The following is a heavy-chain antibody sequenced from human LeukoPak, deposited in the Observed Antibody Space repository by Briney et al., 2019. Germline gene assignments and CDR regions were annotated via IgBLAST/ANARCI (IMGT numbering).Heavy chain of an antibody. CDR1: GFTFSSFA. CDR2: ISYDGNNK. J-gene: IGHJ4*01. Sequence: GGSLRLSCAASGFTFSSFALHWVRQPPGKGLEWVTVISYDGNNKYYADSVKGRFTISRDNSKNTLYLQMNSLRVEDTAIYYCARVYEGQYLAGELGYWGQGTLVTVSS. CDR3: ARVYEGQYLAGELGY. D-gene: IGHD3-10*01. V-gene: IGHV3-30-3*01.